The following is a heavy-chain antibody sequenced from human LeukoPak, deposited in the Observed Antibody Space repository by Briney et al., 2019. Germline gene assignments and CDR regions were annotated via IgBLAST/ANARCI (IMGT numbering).Heavy chain of an antibody. V-gene: IGHV3-21*01. CDR1: GFTFSSYS. CDR2: ISSSSSYI. CDR3: ARDYVWGSYRPTPGDP. J-gene: IGHJ5*02. D-gene: IGHD3-16*02. Sequence: PGGSLRLSCAASGFTFSSYSMNWVRDAPGKGLEWVSSISSSSSYIYYADSVKGRFTISRDNAKNSLYLQMNSLRAEDTAVYYCARDYVWGSYRPTPGDPWGQGTLVTVSS.